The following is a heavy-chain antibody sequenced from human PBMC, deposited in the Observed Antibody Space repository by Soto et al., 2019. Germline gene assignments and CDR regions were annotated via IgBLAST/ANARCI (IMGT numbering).Heavy chain of an antibody. CDR1: GYTFTGYY. J-gene: IGHJ6*02. D-gene: IGHD1-26*01. Sequence: QVQLVQSGAEVKKPGASVQVYCKASGYTFTGYYMHWVRQAPGQGLEWMGWINPNSGGTNYAQKFQGWVTMTSDTSISTAYMELSRLRSDDTAVYYCARDLSVSYYSYYYYGMDVWGQGTTVTVSS. CDR3: ARDLSVSYYSYYYYGMDV. V-gene: IGHV1-2*04. CDR2: INPNSGGT.